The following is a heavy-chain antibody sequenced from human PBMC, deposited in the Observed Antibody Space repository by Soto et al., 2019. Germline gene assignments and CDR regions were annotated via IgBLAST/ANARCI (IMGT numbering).Heavy chain of an antibody. CDR1: GYPFTSYE. D-gene: IGHD3-16*01. Sequence: GASLKVSCKASGYPFTSYEMNWVRQATGQGLEWMGWMNPNSGNTGYAQKFQGRVTMTRNTSISTAYMELSSLRSEDTAVYYCAREGVRGTDVWGQGTTVTVSS. CDR3: AREGVRGTDV. V-gene: IGHV1-8*01. J-gene: IGHJ6*02. CDR2: MNPNSGNT.